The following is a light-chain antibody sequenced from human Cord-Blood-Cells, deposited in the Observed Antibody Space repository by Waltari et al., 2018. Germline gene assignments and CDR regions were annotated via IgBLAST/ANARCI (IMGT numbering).Light chain of an antibody. CDR1: QCIGSY. V-gene: IGKV1-39*01. J-gene: IGKJ1*01. CDR3: QQSYSTPWT. Sequence: DLQMTQSPSSLSASVGDRATIPCRAMQCIGSYLNWYQQKPGKAPNLLIYAASSLQSGAPSRFSGSGSGTDFTLTISSLQPEDFSTYYCQQSYSTPWTFGQGTKVEIK. CDR2: AAS.